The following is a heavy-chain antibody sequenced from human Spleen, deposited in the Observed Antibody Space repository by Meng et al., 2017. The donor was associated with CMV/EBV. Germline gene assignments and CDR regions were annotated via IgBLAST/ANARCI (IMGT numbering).Heavy chain of an antibody. CDR1: GFTFSGSA. Sequence: SGFTFSGSAMHWVRQASGKGLEWVGRIRSKANSYATAYAASVKGRFTISRDDSKNTAYLQMNSLKTEDTAVYYCTRHWDLWSGYLDYWGQGTLVTVSS. D-gene: IGHD3-3*01. CDR2: IRSKANSYAT. CDR3: TRHWDLWSGYLDY. V-gene: IGHV3-73*01. J-gene: IGHJ4*02.